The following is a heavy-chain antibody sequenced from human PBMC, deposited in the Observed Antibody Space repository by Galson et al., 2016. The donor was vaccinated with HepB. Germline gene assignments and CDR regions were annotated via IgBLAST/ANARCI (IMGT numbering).Heavy chain of an antibody. CDR2: IYTGDNT. CDR3: ARGVGLTGPPFFDS. J-gene: IGHJ4*02. CDR1: GFSVNNYY. Sequence: SLRLSCAASGFSVNNYYMNWVRQAPGKGLEWISVIYTGDNTNYADSVKGRFVVPRDRSTNTLYLHLNTLRPEDTAIYFCARGVGLTGPPFFDSWGQGVLVTVSS. D-gene: IGHD1-20*01. V-gene: IGHV3-53*01.